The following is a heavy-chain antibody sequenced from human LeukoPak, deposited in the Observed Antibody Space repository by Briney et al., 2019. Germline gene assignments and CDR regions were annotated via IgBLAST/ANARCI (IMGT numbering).Heavy chain of an antibody. CDR3: ARNRVPIDFWSGYWDDAFGI. CDR1: GGTFSSYA. J-gene: IGHJ3*02. Sequence: ASVKVSCKASGGTFSSYAISWVRQAPGQGLEWMGRIIPILGIANYTQKFQGRVTITADKSTSTAYMELSSLRSEDTAVYYCARNRVPIDFWSGYWDDAFGIWGQGTMVTVSS. V-gene: IGHV1-69*04. D-gene: IGHD3-3*01. CDR2: IIPILGIA.